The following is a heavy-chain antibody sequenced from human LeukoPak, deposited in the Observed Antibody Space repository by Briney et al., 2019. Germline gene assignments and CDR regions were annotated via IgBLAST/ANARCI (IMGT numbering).Heavy chain of an antibody. V-gene: IGHV1-2*02. Sequence: ASVKVSCKPSGYTFTGYSMHWVRQAPGQGLEWMGWINRNSGVTNYAQKFQGRITMTRDTSISTAYMELSWLSSDDTAVYYCARDMDTGPDLFDYWGQGTLVTVSS. CDR1: GYTFTGYS. J-gene: IGHJ4*02. CDR2: INRNSGVT. D-gene: IGHD5-18*01. CDR3: ARDMDTGPDLFDY.